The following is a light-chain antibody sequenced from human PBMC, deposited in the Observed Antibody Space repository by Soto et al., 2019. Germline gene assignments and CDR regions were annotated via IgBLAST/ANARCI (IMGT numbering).Light chain of an antibody. CDR3: SSYAGSNSLGV. CDR1: SSDVGGYNY. Sequence: QSALTQPPSASGSPGQSVTISCTGTSSDVGGYNYVSWYQHHPGKAPKLMIYEVNKRPSGVSDRFSGSKSGNTASLTVSGLQAEDEADYYYSSYAGSNSLGVFGGGTKVTVL. CDR2: EVN. J-gene: IGLJ2*01. V-gene: IGLV2-8*01.